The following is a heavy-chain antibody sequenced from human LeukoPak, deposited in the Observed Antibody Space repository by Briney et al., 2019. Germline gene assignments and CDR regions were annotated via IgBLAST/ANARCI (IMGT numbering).Heavy chain of an antibody. Sequence: SETLSLTCGVSGGSITSTNCWTWVRQPPGKGLEWIGEVDLQGSTNYNPSLMGRVAISVDMSENHISLQLTSVTAADTAVYYCAREGGPYRPLDYSGQGTLVTVSS. CDR2: VDLQGST. CDR3: AREGGPYRPLDY. J-gene: IGHJ4*02. V-gene: IGHV4-4*02. CDR1: GGSITSTNC.